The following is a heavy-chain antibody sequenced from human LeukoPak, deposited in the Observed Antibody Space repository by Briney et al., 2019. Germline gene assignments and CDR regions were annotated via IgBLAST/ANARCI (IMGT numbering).Heavy chain of an antibody. CDR3: AKGYYYDSSGYYPIDR. D-gene: IGHD3-22*01. CDR1: GFTVSSNY. V-gene: IGHV3-23*01. CDR2: ISGSGGST. Sequence: GGSLRLSCAASGFTVSSNYMSWVRQAPGKGLEWVSVISGSGGSTYYADSVKGRFTISRDNSKNTLYLQMNSLRAEDTAVYYCAKGYYYDSSGYYPIDRWGQGTLVTVPS. J-gene: IGHJ5*02.